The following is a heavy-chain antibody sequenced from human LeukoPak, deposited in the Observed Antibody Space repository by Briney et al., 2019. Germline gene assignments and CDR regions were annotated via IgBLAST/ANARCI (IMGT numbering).Heavy chain of an antibody. J-gene: IGHJ4*02. V-gene: IGHV1-2*02. CDR1: GYTFTGYY. Sequence: ASVKVSCKASGYTFTGYYMHWVRQAPGQGLEWMGWINPNSGGTNYAQKFQGRVTMTRDTSISTAYMELSRLRSDDTAVYYCAREDYSDYRRENDYWGQGTLVTVSS. CDR2: INPNSGGT. D-gene: IGHD4-17*01. CDR3: AREDYSDYRRENDY.